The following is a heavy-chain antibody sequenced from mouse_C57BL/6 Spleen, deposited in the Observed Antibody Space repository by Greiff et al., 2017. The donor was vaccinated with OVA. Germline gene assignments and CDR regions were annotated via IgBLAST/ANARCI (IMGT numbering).Heavy chain of an antibody. Sequence: VQVVESGPGLVQPSQSLSITCTVSGFSLTSYGVHWVRQSPGKGLEWLGVIWRGGSTDYNAAFMSRLSITKDNSKSQVFFKMNSLQADDTAIYYCAIPYGNLYYAMDYWGQGTSVTVSS. J-gene: IGHJ4*01. CDR2: IWRGGST. CDR3: AIPYGNLYYAMDY. CDR1: GFSLTSYG. D-gene: IGHD2-1*01. V-gene: IGHV2-5*01.